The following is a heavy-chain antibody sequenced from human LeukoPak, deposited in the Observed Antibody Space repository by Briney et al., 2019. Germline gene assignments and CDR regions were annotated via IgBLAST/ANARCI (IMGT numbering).Heavy chain of an antibody. D-gene: IGHD1-26*01. J-gene: IGHJ4*02. Sequence: PGGSLRLACAASGFTFSSYEINWVRQAPGEGLEWVSYISSSGSAIYYADSVKGRFTISRDNAKKSLYLQMNSLRAEDTAVYYRARVAGSYYYFDYWGQGTLVTVSS. V-gene: IGHV3-48*03. CDR1: GFTFSSYE. CDR2: ISSSGSAI. CDR3: ARVAGSYYYFDY.